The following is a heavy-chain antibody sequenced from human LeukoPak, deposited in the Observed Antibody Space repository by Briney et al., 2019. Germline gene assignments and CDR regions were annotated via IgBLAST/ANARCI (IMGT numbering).Heavy chain of an antibody. CDR2: LKSKTDGGAT. D-gene: IGHD4-17*01. CDR1: GFTFRNAW. J-gene: IGHJ4*02. Sequence: GGSLRLSCAASGFTFRNAWMSWVRQAPGKGLEWVGRLKSKTDGGATDYAAPVKGRFTISRDDSKNTLYLQMNSLKTEDTAVYYCTHDYGDRGGFDYWGQGTLDTVSS. CDR3: THDYGDRGGFDY. V-gene: IGHV3-15*01.